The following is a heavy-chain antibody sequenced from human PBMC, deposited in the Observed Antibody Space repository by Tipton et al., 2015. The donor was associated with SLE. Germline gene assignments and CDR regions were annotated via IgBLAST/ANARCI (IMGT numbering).Heavy chain of an antibody. J-gene: IGHJ6*03. Sequence: TLSLTCAVYGGSFSGYYWSWIRQPPGKGLEWIGEINHSGSTNYNPSLKSRVTISVDTSKNQFSLKLSSVTAADTAVYYCARAGGDWCYYYMDVWGKGTTVTVSS. CDR1: GGSFSGYY. D-gene: IGHD2-15*01. CDR3: ARAGGDWCYYYMDV. CDR2: INHSGST. V-gene: IGHV4-34*01.